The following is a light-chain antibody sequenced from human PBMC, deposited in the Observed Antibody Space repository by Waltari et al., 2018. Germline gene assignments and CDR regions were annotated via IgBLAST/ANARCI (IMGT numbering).Light chain of an antibody. V-gene: IGLV3-19*01. CDR2: GHD. CDR3: LSRDSSSTRV. Sequence: SSELTQDPAVSVALGQTVRITCQGDSLRRYYASWYQRRPGQAPFLVLYGHDNRPSGIPDRFPGSTSGNTASLTITRAQAEDAGVYYCLSRDSSSTRVFGGGTTLTV. J-gene: IGLJ3*02. CDR1: SLRRYY.